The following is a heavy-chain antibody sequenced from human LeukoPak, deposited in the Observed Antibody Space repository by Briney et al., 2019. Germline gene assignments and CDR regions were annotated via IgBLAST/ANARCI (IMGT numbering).Heavy chain of an antibody. J-gene: IGHJ4*02. Sequence: GGSLRLSCAASGFTFSNAWMSWVRQAPGKGLEWVGRIKSKTDGGTTDYAAPVKGRFTISRDDSKNTLYLQMNSLKTEDTAVYYCTTSSSGSYSIVDYWGQGTLVTVSS. V-gene: IGHV3-15*01. CDR3: TTSSSGSYSIVDY. CDR2: IKSKTDGGTT. D-gene: IGHD1-26*01. CDR1: GFTFSNAW.